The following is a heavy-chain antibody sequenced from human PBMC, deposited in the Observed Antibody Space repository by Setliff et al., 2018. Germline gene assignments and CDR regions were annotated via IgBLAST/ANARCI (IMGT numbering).Heavy chain of an antibody. D-gene: IGHD6-13*01. CDR1: GYRFSSYW. Sequence: GESLKISCKGSGYRFSSYWIGWVRQMPGKGLEWIGIIFPADSDTRYSPSLQGQVTFSADKSISTAYLQWSTLKASDTAMYYCARLGSSSWYNDVFDFWGPGTMVTVSS. V-gene: IGHV5-51*01. CDR2: IFPADSDT. J-gene: IGHJ3*01. CDR3: ARLGSSSWYNDVFDF.